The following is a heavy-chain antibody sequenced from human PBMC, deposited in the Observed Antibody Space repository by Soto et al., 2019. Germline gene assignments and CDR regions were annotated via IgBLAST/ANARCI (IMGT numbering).Heavy chain of an antibody. V-gene: IGHV1-18*01. CDR1: GYTFTSYG. J-gene: IGHJ4*02. CDR2: ISAYNGNT. D-gene: IGHD3-22*01. Sequence: QVQLVQSGAEVKKPGASVKVSCKASGYTFTSYGISWVRQAPGQVLEWMGWISAYNGNTNYAQKLQGRVTMTTDTSTGTAYMELRSLRSDDTAVYYCARTSLGYYVSSGSRVDYWGQGTLVTVSS. CDR3: ARTSLGYYVSSGSRVDY.